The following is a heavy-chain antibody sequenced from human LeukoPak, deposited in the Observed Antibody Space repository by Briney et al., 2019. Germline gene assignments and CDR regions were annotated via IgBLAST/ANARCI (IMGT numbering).Heavy chain of an antibody. CDR3: ARDQNISWFYI. Sequence: PSETLSLTCSVSGSSISSGYWGWIRQPPGKGLEWIGTIYHSGSTYYNPSLNSRVTISIDTSKNQFSLKLTSVTAADTAMYYCARDQNISWFYIWGQGSLVTVSS. CDR2: IYHSGST. V-gene: IGHV4-38-2*02. CDR1: GSSISSGY. J-gene: IGHJ4*02. D-gene: IGHD6-13*01.